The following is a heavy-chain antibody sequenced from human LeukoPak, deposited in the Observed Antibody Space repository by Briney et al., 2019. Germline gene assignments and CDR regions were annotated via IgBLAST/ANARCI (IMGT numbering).Heavy chain of an antibody. V-gene: IGHV3-7*03. J-gene: IGHJ6*02. Sequence: GGSLRLSCAASGFTFSSYAMSWVRQAPGRGPEWVANVNRDGSETYYLDSVKGRFTISKDNAKNSLYLQMNSLRAEDTALYHCARNNGMDVWGQGTTVIVSS. CDR3: ARNNGMDV. CDR2: VNRDGSET. CDR1: GFTFSSYA.